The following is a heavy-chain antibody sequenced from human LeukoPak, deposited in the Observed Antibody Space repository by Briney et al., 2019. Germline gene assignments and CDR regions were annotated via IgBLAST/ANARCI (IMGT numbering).Heavy chain of an antibody. CDR3: ARDVVTMVRGVIGY. CDR2: IYNSGST. Sequence: SQTLSLTCSVSGGSISRGSYYWNWIRQPAGKGLEWMGRIYNSGSTNYNPSLKSRVTISTDMSKNQFSLKLTSVTAADTAVYYCARDVVTMVRGVIGYWGQGTLVTVSS. J-gene: IGHJ4*02. CDR1: GGSISRGSYY. V-gene: IGHV4-61*02. D-gene: IGHD3-10*01.